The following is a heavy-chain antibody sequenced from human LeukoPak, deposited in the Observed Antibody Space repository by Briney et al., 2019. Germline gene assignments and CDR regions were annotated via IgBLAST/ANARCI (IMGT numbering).Heavy chain of an antibody. Sequence: GGSLRLSCAASRFTFSSYWMHWVRQAPGKGLVWVSRINSDGSSTSYADSVKGRFTISRDNAKNTLYLQMNSLRAEDTAVYYCARVRSGSSAGNYGMDVWGQGTTVTVPS. J-gene: IGHJ6*02. V-gene: IGHV3-74*01. D-gene: IGHD1-26*01. CDR1: RFTFSSYW. CDR3: ARVRSGSSAGNYGMDV. CDR2: INSDGSST.